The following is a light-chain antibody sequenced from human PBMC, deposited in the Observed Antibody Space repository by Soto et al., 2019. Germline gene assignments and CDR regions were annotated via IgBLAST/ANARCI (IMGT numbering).Light chain of an antibody. CDR2: DVS. J-gene: IGLJ1*01. CDR1: SSDVGGYDF. Sequence: QSVLIQPASVSGSPGQSITFSCTGSSSDVGGYDFVSWYQQYPGEAPRLMIYDVSNRPSGVSERFSGSKSGNTASLTISGLQAEDEADYYCTSYTTSNTLVFGTGTKLTVL. V-gene: IGLV2-14*01. CDR3: TSYTTSNTLV.